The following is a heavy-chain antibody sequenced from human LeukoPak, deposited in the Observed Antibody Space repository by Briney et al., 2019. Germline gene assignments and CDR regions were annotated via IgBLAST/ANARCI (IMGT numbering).Heavy chain of an antibody. D-gene: IGHD3-3*01. V-gene: IGHV1-18*01. CDR2: ISAYNGNT. CDR1: GYTLTSYG. Sequence: GASVKVSCKASGYTLTSYGISWVRQAPGQGLEWMGWISAYNGNTNYAQKLQGRVTMTTDTSTSTAYMELRSLRSDDTAVYYCARGWADYDFWSGYVAVGYYYGMDVWGQGTTVTVSS. J-gene: IGHJ6*02. CDR3: ARGWADYDFWSGYVAVGYYYGMDV.